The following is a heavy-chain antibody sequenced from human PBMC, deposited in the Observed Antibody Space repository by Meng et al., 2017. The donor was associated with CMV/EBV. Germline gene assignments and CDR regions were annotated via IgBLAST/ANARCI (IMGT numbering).Heavy chain of an antibody. CDR2: IKSKTDGGTT. J-gene: IGHJ4*02. Sequence: GGSLRLSCAAPGFTFSNAWMSWVRQAPGKGLEWVGRIKSKTDGGTTDYAAPVKGRFTISRDDSKNTLYLQMNSLKTEDTAVYYCTTDPPVLRFLEWLSTLRHWGQGTLVTVSS. CDR3: TTDPPVLRFLEWLSTLRH. V-gene: IGHV3-15*01. CDR1: GFTFSNAW. D-gene: IGHD3-3*01.